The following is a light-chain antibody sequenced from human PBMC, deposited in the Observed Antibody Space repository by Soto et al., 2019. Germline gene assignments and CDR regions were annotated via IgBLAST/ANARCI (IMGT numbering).Light chain of an antibody. CDR2: GNS. V-gene: IGLV1-40*01. J-gene: IGLJ3*02. CDR3: QSYDSSLSVPWV. CDR1: SSNIGAGYD. Sequence: QSVLTQPPSVSGAPGRRVTISCTGSSSNIGAGYDVHWYQQLPGTAPKLLIYGNSNRPSGVPDRFSGSKSGTSASLAITGLQAEDEADYYCQSYDSSLSVPWVFGGGTKLTVL.